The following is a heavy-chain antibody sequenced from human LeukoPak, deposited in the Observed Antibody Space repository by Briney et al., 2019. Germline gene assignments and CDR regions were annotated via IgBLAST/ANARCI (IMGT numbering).Heavy chain of an antibody. CDR3: TTGGRVYDYLFDY. CDR2: LKSNTDGGTT. J-gene: IGHJ4*02. V-gene: IGHV3-15*01. D-gene: IGHD5/OR15-5a*01. Sequence: GGSLRLSCAASGFTFSNAWMSWVRQAPGKGLEWVGRLKSNTDGGTTDYAAPVKGRFTISRDDSKNTLYMKMNSLKTEDTAVYYCTTGGRVYDYLFDYWGQGTLVTVSS. CDR1: GFTFSNAW.